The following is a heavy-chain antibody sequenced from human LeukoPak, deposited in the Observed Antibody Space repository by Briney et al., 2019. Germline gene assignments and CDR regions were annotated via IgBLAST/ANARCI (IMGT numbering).Heavy chain of an antibody. CDR2: ISGSGGST. CDR1: GFTFSSYA. J-gene: IGHJ4*02. Sequence: GGSLRLSCAASGFTFSSYAISWVRQAPGKGLEWVSAISGSGGSTYYADSVKGRFTISRDNSKNTLYLQMNSLRAEDTAVYYCAKDRDGYSYYFDYWGQGTLVTVSS. CDR3: AKDRDGYSYYFDY. D-gene: IGHD5-24*01. V-gene: IGHV3-23*01.